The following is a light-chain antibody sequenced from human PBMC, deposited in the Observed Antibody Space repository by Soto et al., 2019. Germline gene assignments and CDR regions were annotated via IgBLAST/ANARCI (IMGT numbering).Light chain of an antibody. CDR1: QSVSSN. V-gene: IGKV3-15*01. CDR2: GAS. Sequence: IVMTQSPATLSVSPGERATLSCGASQSVSSNLAWYQQKPGQAPRLLIYGASTRATGIPARFSGSGSGTEFTLTISSLQSEDFEVYYCQQYNNWPLTFGQGTRLEIK. J-gene: IGKJ5*01. CDR3: QQYNNWPLT.